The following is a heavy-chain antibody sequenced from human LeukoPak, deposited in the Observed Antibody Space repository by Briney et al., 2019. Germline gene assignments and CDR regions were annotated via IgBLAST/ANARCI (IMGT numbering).Heavy chain of an antibody. V-gene: IGHV6-1*01. D-gene: IGHD3-10*01. CDR2: TYYRSKWYY. CDR3: AYGSTFAI. CDR1: GDSVSGNSAA. J-gene: IGHJ3*02. Sequence: SQTLSLTCAISGDSVSGNSAAWNWIRQSPSKGLEWLGRTYYRSKWYYDYAISVKSRITINPDTSKNQFSLQLTSATPEDTAVYYCAYGSTFAIWGQGTVVSVSS.